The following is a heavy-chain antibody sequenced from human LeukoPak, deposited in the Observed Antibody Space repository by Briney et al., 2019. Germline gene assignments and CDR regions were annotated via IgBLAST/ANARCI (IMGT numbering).Heavy chain of an antibody. CDR2: ISSSSSYI. D-gene: IGHD4-17*01. V-gene: IGHV3-21*01. Sequence: GGSLRLSCAASGFTFSSYSMNWVRQAPGKGLEWVSSISSSSSYIYYADSVKGRFTISRDNAKNSLYLQMNSLRAEDTAVYYCARGKYGDHDPLDIWGQGTMVTVSS. CDR1: GFTFSSYS. J-gene: IGHJ3*02. CDR3: ARGKYGDHDPLDI.